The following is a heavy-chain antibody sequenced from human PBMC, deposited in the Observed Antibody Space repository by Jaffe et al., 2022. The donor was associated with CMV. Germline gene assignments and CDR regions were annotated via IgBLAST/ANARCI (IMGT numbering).Heavy chain of an antibody. CDR2: ISSSSSTI. CDR1: GFTFSSYS. CDR3: ARGSPSSGWYLTFDY. D-gene: IGHD6-19*01. J-gene: IGHJ4*02. V-gene: IGHV3-48*02. Sequence: EVQLVESGGGLVQPGGSLRLSCAASGFTFSSYSMNWVRQAPGKGLEWVSYISSSSSTIYYADSVKGRFTISRDNAKNSLYLQMNSLRDEDTAVYYCARGSPSSGWYLTFDYWGQGTLVTVSS.